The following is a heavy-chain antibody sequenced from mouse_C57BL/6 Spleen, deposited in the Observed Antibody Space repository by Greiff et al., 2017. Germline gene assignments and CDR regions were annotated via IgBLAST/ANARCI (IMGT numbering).Heavy chain of an antibody. D-gene: IGHD1-1*01. CDR1: GFTFSSYA. CDR3: ARKDYYGSSYDYFDY. Sequence: EVKVEESGGGLVKPGGSLKLSCAASGFTFSSYAMSWVRQTPEKRLEWVATISDGGSYTYYPDNVKGRFTISRDNAKNNLYLQMSHLKSEDTAMYYCARKDYYGSSYDYFDYWGQGTTLTVSS. V-gene: IGHV5-4*03. CDR2: ISDGGSYT. J-gene: IGHJ2*01.